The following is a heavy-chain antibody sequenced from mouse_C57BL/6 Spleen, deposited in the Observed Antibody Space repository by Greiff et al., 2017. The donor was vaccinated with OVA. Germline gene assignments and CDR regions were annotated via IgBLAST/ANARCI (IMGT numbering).Heavy chain of an antibody. V-gene: IGHV1-69*01. J-gene: IGHJ4*01. Sequence: VQLQQPGAELVMPGASVKLSCKASGYTFTSYWMHWVKQRPGQGLEWIGEVDPSDSYTNYNQKFKGKSTLTVDKSSSTAYMQLSSLTSEDSAVYYCARTITTVVATDAMDYWGQGTSVTVSS. CDR2: VDPSDSYT. D-gene: IGHD1-1*01. CDR3: ARTITTVVATDAMDY. CDR1: GYTFTSYW.